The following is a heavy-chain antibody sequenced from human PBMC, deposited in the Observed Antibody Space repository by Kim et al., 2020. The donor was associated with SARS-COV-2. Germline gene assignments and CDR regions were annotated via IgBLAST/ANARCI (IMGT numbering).Heavy chain of an antibody. V-gene: IGHV3-30-3*01. D-gene: IGHD3-3*01. CDR2: ISHDGSNK. Sequence: GGSLRLSCAASGFTFSSYAMHWVRQAPGKGLEWVAVISHDGSNKYYVDSVKGRFTISRDNSKNTLYLQMNSLRAEDTAVYYCARDLSQDYDFWCGYYSNPGYYSYYGMDVWGQGTTVTVSS. CDR1: GFTFSSYA. J-gene: IGHJ6*02. CDR3: ARDLSQDYDFWCGYYSNPGYYSYYGMDV.